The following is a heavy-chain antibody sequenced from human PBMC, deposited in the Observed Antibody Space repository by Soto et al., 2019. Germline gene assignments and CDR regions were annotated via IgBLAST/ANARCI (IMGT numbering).Heavy chain of an antibody. D-gene: IGHD3-10*01. CDR3: AKDIDFSIGEWELDY. CDR2: ISWDSGSI. J-gene: IGHJ4*02. Sequence: EVQLVESGGGLVQPGRSLRLSCAASGFTFDDYAMHWVRQAPGKGLEWVSGISWDSGSIGYADSVKGRFTISRDNAKNSLYLQMNSLRAEDTALYYCAKDIDFSIGEWELDYWGQGTLVTVSS. CDR1: GFTFDDYA. V-gene: IGHV3-9*01.